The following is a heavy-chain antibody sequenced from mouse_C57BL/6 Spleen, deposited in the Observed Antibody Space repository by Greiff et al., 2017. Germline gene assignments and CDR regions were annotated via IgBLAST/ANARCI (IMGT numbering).Heavy chain of an antibody. CDR2: IWTGGGT. J-gene: IGHJ1*03. Sequence: VHLVESGPGLVAPSQSLSITCTVSGFSFTSYAISWVRQPPGKGLEWLGVIWTGGGTNYNSALKSRLSISKDNAKSQVFLKMNSLQTDDTARYYCAREGTGSNWYFDVWGTGTTVTVSS. V-gene: IGHV2-9-1*01. CDR3: AREGTGSNWYFDV. CDR1: GFSFTSYA. D-gene: IGHD4-1*01.